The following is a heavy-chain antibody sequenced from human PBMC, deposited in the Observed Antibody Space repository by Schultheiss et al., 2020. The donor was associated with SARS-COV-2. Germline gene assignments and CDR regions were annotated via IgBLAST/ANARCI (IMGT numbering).Heavy chain of an antibody. CDR1: GFTFSSYW. CDR3: AREIDGSGSYYNDVAFDI. V-gene: IGHV3-23*01. J-gene: IGHJ3*02. D-gene: IGHD3-10*01. Sequence: GGSLRLSCAASGFTFSSYWMHWVRQAPGKGLEWVSAISGSGGSTYYADSVKGRFTISRDNSKNTLYLQMNSLRAEDTAVYYCAREIDGSGSYYNDVAFDIWGQGTMVTVSS. CDR2: ISGSGGST.